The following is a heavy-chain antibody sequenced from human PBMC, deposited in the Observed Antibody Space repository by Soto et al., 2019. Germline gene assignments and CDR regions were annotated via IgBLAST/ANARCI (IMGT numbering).Heavy chain of an antibody. D-gene: IGHD3-10*01. Sequence: QVQLVQSGAEVKKPGASVKVSCKASGYTFTSYGISWVRQAPGQGLEWMGWINVYNGNTNYARKLQGRVTMTTDTSTSTAYLDLRSLRSDDTAVYFCASDTSRGEYDYWGQGTLVTVSS. V-gene: IGHV1-18*01. CDR2: INVYNGNT. CDR3: ASDTSRGEYDY. J-gene: IGHJ4*02. CDR1: GYTFTSYG.